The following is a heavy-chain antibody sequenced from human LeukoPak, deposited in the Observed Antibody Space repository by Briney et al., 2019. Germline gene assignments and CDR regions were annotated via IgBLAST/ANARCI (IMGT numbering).Heavy chain of an antibody. CDR3: VREARGYHYTYFDY. CDR1: GFTLGRHD. D-gene: IGHD5-18*01. V-gene: IGHV3-13*01. Sequence: GGSLRLSCTASGFTLGRHDMHWVRQTTGEGLEWVASLASGSQTFYAGSVKGRFTVSREDAKNSLYLQMNSLRAGDTAVYYCVREARGYHYTYFDYWGQGTLVTVSS. J-gene: IGHJ4*02. CDR2: LASGSQT.